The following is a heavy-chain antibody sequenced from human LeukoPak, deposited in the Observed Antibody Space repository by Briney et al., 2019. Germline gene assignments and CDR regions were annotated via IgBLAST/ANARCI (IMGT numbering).Heavy chain of an antibody. Sequence: GGSLRLSCAASGFSFSDYSINWVRQAPGKGLEWVAVISYDGSDKYYADSVKGRFTISRDNSNNTLYLQMNSLRVEDTAVYYCAKESESYDSSGSTFHYWGQGTLVTVSS. CDR2: ISYDGSDK. D-gene: IGHD3-22*01. CDR1: GFSFSDYS. CDR3: AKESESYDSSGSTFHY. V-gene: IGHV3-30*04. J-gene: IGHJ4*02.